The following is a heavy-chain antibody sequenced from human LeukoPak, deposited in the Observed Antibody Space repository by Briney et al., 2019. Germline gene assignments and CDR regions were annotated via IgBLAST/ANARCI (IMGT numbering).Heavy chain of an antibody. CDR1: GDSISSSSSY. D-gene: IGHD6-19*01. V-gene: IGHV4-39*07. CDR2: IYYSGST. CDR3: ARRSSSGWYGPHDY. Sequence: PSETLSLTCTVSGDSISSSSSYWGWIRQPPGKGLEWIGSIYYSGSTYYNTSLKSRVTISVDTSKNQFSLKLSSVTAADTAVYYCARRSSSGWYGPHDYWGRGTLVTVSS. J-gene: IGHJ4*02.